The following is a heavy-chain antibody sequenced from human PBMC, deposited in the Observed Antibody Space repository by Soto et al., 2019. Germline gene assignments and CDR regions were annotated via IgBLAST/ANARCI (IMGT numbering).Heavy chain of an antibody. CDR1: GFTCSSYS. CDR3: ARVVGAVVDY. V-gene: IGHV3-48*01. J-gene: IGHJ4*02. D-gene: IGHD6-19*01. Sequence: GGSLRLSCAASGFTCSSYSMNWVRQAPGKGLEWVSYISSSSSTIYYADSVKGRFTISRDNAKNSLYLQMNSLRAEDTAVYYCARVVGAVVDYWGQGTLVTVSS. CDR2: ISSSSSTI.